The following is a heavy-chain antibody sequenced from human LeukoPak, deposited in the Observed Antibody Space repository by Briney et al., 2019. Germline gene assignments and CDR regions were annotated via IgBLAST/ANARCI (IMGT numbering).Heavy chain of an antibody. CDR1: GYTFTGYY. CDR2: INPNSGGT. V-gene: IGHV1-2*02. Sequence: ASVKVSCKASGYTFTGYYMLWVRQAPGQGLEWMGWINPNSGGTNYAQKFQGRVTMTRDTSISTAFMELSRLRSDDTAVYYCAATYSSGWHPGYWGQGTLVTVSS. D-gene: IGHD6-19*01. CDR3: AATYSSGWHPGY. J-gene: IGHJ4*02.